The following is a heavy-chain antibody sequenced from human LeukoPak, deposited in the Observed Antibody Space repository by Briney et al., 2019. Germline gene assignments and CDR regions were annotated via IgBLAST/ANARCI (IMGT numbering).Heavy chain of an antibody. CDR2: ISAYNGNT. CDR1: GYTFTSYG. V-gene: IGHV1-18*01. D-gene: IGHD6-19*01. Sequence: ASVTVSCKASGYTFTSYGISWVRQAPGQGLEWMGWISAYNGNTNYAQKLQGRVTMTTDTSTSTAYMELRSLRSDDTAVYYCARDLSRIAVAGKGNFDYWGQGTLVTVSS. CDR3: ARDLSRIAVAGKGNFDY. J-gene: IGHJ4*02.